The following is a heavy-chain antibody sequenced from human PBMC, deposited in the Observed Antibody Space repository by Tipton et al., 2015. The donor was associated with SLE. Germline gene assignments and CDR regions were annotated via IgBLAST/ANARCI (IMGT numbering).Heavy chain of an antibody. CDR3: ARVGGGSSWYGWFDP. CDR1: GFTVSSNY. D-gene: IGHD6-13*01. J-gene: IGHJ5*02. V-gene: IGHV3-53*04. CDR2: IYSGGST. Sequence: GSLRLSCAASGFTVSSNYMSWVRQAPGKGLEWVSVIYSGGSTYYADSVKGRFTTSRHNSKNTLYLQMNSLRAEDTAVYCCARVGGGSSWYGWFDPWGQGTLVTVSS.